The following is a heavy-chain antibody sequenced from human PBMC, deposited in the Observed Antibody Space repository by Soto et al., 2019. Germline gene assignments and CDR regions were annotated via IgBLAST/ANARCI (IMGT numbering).Heavy chain of an antibody. V-gene: IGHV1-3*01. J-gene: IGHJ4*02. D-gene: IGHD2-21*02. CDR1: GYTFTSYA. Sequence: ASVKVSCQASGYTFTSYAMHWVRQAPGQRLEWMGWVNAGNGNTKYSQKFQGRVTITRDTSASTAYMELSSLRSEDTAVYYCARSIVVVTALDYWGQGTLVTVSS. CDR2: VNAGNGNT. CDR3: ARSIVVVTALDY.